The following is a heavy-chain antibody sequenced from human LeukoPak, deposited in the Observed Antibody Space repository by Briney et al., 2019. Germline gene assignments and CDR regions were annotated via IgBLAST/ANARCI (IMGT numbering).Heavy chain of an antibody. CDR3: AKDIGYCSSTSCYSGEPYYYYYGMDV. CDR2: ISSSSSYI. D-gene: IGHD2-2*01. Sequence: GGSLRLSCAASGFTFSSYSMNWVRQASEKGLEWVSSISSSSSYIYYADSVKGRFTISRDNAKNSLYLQMNSLRAEDTALYYCAKDIGYCSSTSCYSGEPYYYYYGMDVWGQGTTVTVSS. V-gene: IGHV3-21*04. CDR1: GFTFSSYS. J-gene: IGHJ6*02.